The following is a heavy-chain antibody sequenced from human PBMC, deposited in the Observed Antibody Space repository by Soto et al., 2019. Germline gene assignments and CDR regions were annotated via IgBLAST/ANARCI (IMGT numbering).Heavy chain of an antibody. CDR1: GASITTYY. CDR2: ISYSGST. V-gene: IGHV4-59*01. D-gene: IGHD3-10*01. CDR3: ARDWDSSGLFDP. Sequence: SETLSLTYSVSGASITTYYWSWIRQPPGKGLEWIGSISYSGSTKYNPSLESRVMISLDTSKNQFSLRLTSVTAADTALYYCARDWDSSGLFDPWGQGALVTVSS. J-gene: IGHJ5*02.